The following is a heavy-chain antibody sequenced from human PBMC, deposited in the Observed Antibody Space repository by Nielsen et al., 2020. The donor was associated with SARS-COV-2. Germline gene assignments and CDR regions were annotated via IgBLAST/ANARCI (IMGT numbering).Heavy chain of an antibody. CDR3: ARDDSYYYGSKTEYYYGMDV. CDR1: GFTFSSHE. CDR2: ISSSSSTI. V-gene: IGHV3-48*02. D-gene: IGHD3-10*01. J-gene: IGHJ6*02. Sequence: GESLKISCVASGFTFSSHEMNWVRQAPGKGLEWVSYISSSSSTIYYADSVKGRFTISRDNAKNSLYLQMNSLRDEDTAVYYCARDDSYYYGSKTEYYYGMDVWGQGTTVTVSS.